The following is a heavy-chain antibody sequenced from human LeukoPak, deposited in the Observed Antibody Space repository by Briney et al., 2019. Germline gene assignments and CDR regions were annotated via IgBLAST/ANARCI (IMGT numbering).Heavy chain of an antibody. D-gene: IGHD1-14*01. CDR3: AKFKPRTGFDY. J-gene: IGHJ4*02. CDR1: GGSITTTSFS. Sequence: SSETLSLTCAVSGGSITTTSFSWAWIRQPPGQDLEWIATISSSGEAYYHPSLMSRVTISIDTSKNQFSLDLTSVTAADTGLFYCAKFKPRTGFDYWGQGILVIVSS. V-gene: IGHV4-39*01. CDR2: ISSSGEA.